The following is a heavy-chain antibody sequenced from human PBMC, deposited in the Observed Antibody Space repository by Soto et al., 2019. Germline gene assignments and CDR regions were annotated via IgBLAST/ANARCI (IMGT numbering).Heavy chain of an antibody. J-gene: IGHJ4*02. D-gene: IGHD3-10*01. CDR2: IKSRTSGGTR. CDR3: AIYVAEFGVGEFHY. V-gene: IGHV3-15*01. CDR1: GFSFSVAW. Sequence: GGSLRLSCATSGFSFSVAWMSWVRQAPGKGLEWVGRIKSRTSGGTREYAAPVKGRFTISTDDSKNTLHLQMDSLKTEDTAVYYCAIYVAEFGVGEFHYWGPGTLATVPS.